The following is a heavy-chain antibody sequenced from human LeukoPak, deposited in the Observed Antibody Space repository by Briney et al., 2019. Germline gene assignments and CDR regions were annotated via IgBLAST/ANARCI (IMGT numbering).Heavy chain of an antibody. V-gene: IGHV4-34*01. CDR3: AGGQTGAWMATMNYYYYYMDV. CDR2: INHSGST. Sequence: SETLSLTCAVYGGSFSGYYWSWIRQPPGKGLEWIGEINHSGSTNYNPSLKSRVTISVGTSKNQFSLKLNSVTAADTAVYYCAGGQTGAWMATMNYYYYYMDVWGKGTTVTVSS. J-gene: IGHJ6*03. CDR1: GGSFSGYY. D-gene: IGHD5-24*01.